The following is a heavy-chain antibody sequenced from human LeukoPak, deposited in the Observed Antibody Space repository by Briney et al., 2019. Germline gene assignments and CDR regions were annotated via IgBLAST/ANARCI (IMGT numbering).Heavy chain of an antibody. CDR2: IIPIFGTA. J-gene: IGHJ5*02. V-gene: IGHV1-69*13. CDR1: GGTFSSYA. CDR3: ARDQNWFDP. Sequence: ASVKVSCQASGGTFSSYAISWVRQAPGQGLEWMGGIIPIFGTANYAQKFQGRVTITADESTSKVYMELSSLRYEDRAVYYCARDQNWFDPWGQGTLVTVSS.